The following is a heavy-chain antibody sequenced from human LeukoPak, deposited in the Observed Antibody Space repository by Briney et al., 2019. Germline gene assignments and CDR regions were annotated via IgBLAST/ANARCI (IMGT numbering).Heavy chain of an antibody. Sequence: GGSLRLSCAASGFSFSSYGMHWVRQAPGKGLEWVAVIWYDGSNKYYADSVKGRFTISRDNSKNTLYLQMNSLRAEDTAVYYCARNYYYDSTRLYYFDYWGQGTLVTVSS. V-gene: IGHV3-33*08. J-gene: IGHJ4*02. CDR3: ARNYYYDSTRLYYFDY. CDR1: GFSFSSYG. CDR2: IWYDGSNK. D-gene: IGHD3-22*01.